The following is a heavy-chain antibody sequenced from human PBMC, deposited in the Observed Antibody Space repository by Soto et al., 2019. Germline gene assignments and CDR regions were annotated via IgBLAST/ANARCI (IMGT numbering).Heavy chain of an antibody. CDR2: IYYSGST. J-gene: IGHJ6*04. D-gene: IGHD3-22*01. V-gene: IGHV4-59*01. Sequence: SETLSLTGTASRGSITSDYWIWIRHPPGTGLEWIGYIYYSGSTNYNPSLKSRVTISVDTCKNQFSLKLSSVTAADPAVYDCARVRWRSAPGMDVWGKGPTVTVSS. CDR1: RGSITSDY. CDR3: ARVRWRSAPGMDV.